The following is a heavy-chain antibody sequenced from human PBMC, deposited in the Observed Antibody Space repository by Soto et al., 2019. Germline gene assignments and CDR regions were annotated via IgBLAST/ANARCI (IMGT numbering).Heavy chain of an antibody. CDR2: IYYSGST. V-gene: IGHV4-30-4*01. D-gene: IGHD3-10*01. Sequence: SETLSLTCTVSGGSISSGAYYWSWIRQPPRKGLEWIGYIYYSGSTYYNPSLKSRVTISVDTSKNQFSLKLSSVTAADTAVYYCARAQGSGFLVSWGQGTLVTVSS. CDR1: GGSISSGAYY. J-gene: IGHJ4*02. CDR3: ARAQGSGFLVS.